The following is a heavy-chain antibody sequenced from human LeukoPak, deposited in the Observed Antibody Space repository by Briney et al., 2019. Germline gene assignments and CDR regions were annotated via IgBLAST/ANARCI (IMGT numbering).Heavy chain of an antibody. Sequence: PSETLSLTCTVSGGSISSSSYYWGWIRQPPGKGLEWIGSIYYSGSTYYNPSLKSRVTISVDTSKNQFSLKLSSVTAADTAVYYCARDNPSVSCWFDPWGQGTLVTVSS. CDR1: GGSISSSSYY. CDR3: ARDNPSVSCWFDP. D-gene: IGHD2-2*01. J-gene: IGHJ5*02. V-gene: IGHV4-39*07. CDR2: IYYSGST.